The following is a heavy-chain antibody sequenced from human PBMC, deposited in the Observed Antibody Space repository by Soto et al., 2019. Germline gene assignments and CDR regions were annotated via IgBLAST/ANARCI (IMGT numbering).Heavy chain of an antibody. Sequence: PXETLALTCTVSGGSVSSGSYYWSWIRQPPGKGLEWIGYIYYSGSTNYNPSLKSRVTISVDTSKNQFSLKLSSVTAADTAVYYCARGSTVGDAFDIWGQGTMVTVSS. CDR2: IYYSGST. D-gene: IGHD4-17*01. V-gene: IGHV4-61*01. CDR1: GGSVSSGSYY. CDR3: ARGSTVGDAFDI. J-gene: IGHJ3*02.